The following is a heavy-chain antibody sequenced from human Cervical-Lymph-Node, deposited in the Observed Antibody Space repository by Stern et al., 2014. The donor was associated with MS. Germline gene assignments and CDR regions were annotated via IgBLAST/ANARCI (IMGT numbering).Heavy chain of an antibody. CDR1: GDAFASYP. CDR2: VNPTDGRT. J-gene: IGHJ1*01. V-gene: IGHV1-46*03. Sequence: QVQLVQSGSEVRKPGALVKVSCKASGDAFASYPIHWLRQAPGQQPEWMGIVNPTDGRTTYAQTFQGRVTMTRDTSTRTVYMELSSLRVEDTAMYFCANPLPYANWGQGTRVTVSS. D-gene: IGHD4-17*01. CDR3: ANPLPYAN.